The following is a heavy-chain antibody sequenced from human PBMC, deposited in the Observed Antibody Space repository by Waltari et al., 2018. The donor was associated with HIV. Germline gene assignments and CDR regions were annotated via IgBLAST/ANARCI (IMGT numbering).Heavy chain of an antibody. J-gene: IGHJ4*02. V-gene: IGHV3-7*01. CDR1: GFTFSNYW. D-gene: IGHD3-3*01. CDR2: IKQYGSEK. CDR3: ARDGGRRGPFGY. Sequence: EVQLVESGGGLVQPGGSLRLSCAASGFTFSNYWMSWVRQAPGKGLEWVANIKQYGSEKYYVDSVEGRFTISRDNDKSSVDLQMNSRSAEDTAVYYCARDGGRRGPFGYWGQGTLVTVSS.